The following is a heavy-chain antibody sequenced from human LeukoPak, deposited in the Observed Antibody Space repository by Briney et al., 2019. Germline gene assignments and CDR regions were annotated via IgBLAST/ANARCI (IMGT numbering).Heavy chain of an antibody. Sequence: ASVKVSCKASGYTFTGYYIHWVRQAPGQGLEWMGRINPNSGGTNYAQKFQGRVTMTRDTSINTAYMEVSRLRSDDTAIYYCARDLGRDGYNYYSWGQGTLVTVSS. CDR1: GYTFTGYY. CDR3: ARDLGRDGYNYYS. CDR2: INPNSGGT. J-gene: IGHJ4*02. D-gene: IGHD5-24*01. V-gene: IGHV1-2*06.